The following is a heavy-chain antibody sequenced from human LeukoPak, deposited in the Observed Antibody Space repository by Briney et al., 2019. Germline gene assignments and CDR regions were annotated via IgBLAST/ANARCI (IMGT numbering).Heavy chain of an antibody. V-gene: IGHV2-5*02. Sequence: SGPTLVKPTQTLTLTCTFSGFSLSTSGVGVGWIRQPPGKALEWLALIYWDDDKRYSPSLKSRLTITKDTSKNQVVLTMTNMDPVDTATYYCAHSSFVVVVAATMRNYYYYMDVWGKGTTVTVSS. CDR3: AHSSFVVVVAATMRNYYYYMDV. D-gene: IGHD2-15*01. CDR2: IYWDDDK. J-gene: IGHJ6*03. CDR1: GFSLSTSGVG.